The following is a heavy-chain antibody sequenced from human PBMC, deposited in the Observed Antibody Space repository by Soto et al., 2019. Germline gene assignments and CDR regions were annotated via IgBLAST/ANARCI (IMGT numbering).Heavy chain of an antibody. Sequence: QVQLVQSGPEVTKSGSSVTVSCKVSGGTLSSETISWLRQAPGQGLEWMGRIIPLLGIGNYAQKFQGRVTTTEDISTNIGYMESSRVTSPDTAIYYCEREEGYYNMDTFPVYNMDVWGNGTTVTGSS. CDR2: IIPLLGIG. V-gene: IGHV1-69*08. D-gene: IGHD3-9*01. CDR1: GGTLSSET. CDR3: EREEGYYNMDTFPVYNMDV. J-gene: IGHJ6*03.